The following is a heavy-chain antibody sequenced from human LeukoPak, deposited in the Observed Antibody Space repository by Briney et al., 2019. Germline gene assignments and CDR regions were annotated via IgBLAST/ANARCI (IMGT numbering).Heavy chain of an antibody. D-gene: IGHD2-21*02. V-gene: IGHV3-7*01. CDR1: GFTFSTYW. J-gene: IGHJ4*02. CDR3: AAYCGSDCSKPGDY. Sequence: GGSLRLSCAASGFTFSTYWMSWVRQAPGKGLERVANIKQDGSEKYYVDSVKGRFIISRDNAEKSLYLQMNSLRAEDTAVYYCAAYCGSDCSKPGDYWGQGTLVTVSS. CDR2: IKQDGSEK.